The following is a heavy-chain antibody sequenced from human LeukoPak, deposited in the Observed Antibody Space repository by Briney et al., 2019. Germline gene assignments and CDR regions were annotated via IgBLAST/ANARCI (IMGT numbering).Heavy chain of an antibody. CDR3: AVGMGYYFDY. D-gene: IGHD1-26*01. J-gene: IGHJ4*02. V-gene: IGHV1-69*05. CDR1: GGTFSSYA. Sequence: SVKVSCKASGGTFSSYAISWVRQAPGQGLEWMGGIIPIFGTANYAQKFQGRVTITTDESTSTAYMELSILNSEDTAVYYCAVGMGYYFDYWGQGTLVTVSS. CDR2: IIPIFGTA.